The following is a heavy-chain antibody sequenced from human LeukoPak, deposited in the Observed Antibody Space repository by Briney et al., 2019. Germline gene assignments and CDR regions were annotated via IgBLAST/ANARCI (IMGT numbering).Heavy chain of an antibody. CDR1: GFTFSSYG. J-gene: IGHJ3*02. V-gene: IGHV3-30*03. Sequence: GGSLRLSCAASGFTFSSYGMHWVRQAPGKGLEWVAVISYDGSNKYYADSVKGRFTISRDNSKNTLYLQMNSLRSDDTAVYYCARARITMIVVGAFDIWGQGTMVTVSS. CDR2: ISYDGSNK. CDR3: ARARITMIVVGAFDI. D-gene: IGHD3-22*01.